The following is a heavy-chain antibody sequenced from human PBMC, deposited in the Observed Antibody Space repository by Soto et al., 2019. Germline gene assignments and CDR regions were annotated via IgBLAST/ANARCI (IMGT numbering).Heavy chain of an antibody. CDR2: IKQDGSET. D-gene: IGHD3-10*01. J-gene: IGHJ5*02. V-gene: IGHV3-7*01. CDR1: RFFVNTYC. CDR3: ARGPEGFHPLSTTWFDT. Sequence: YSAASRFFVNTYCMSWVRQAPGKGLEWVASIKQDGSETYYLDSVKGRFTFSRDNAKNSLDLQMSRLRAEDTAVYYCARGPEGFHPLSTTWFDTSGQGTPVTVSS.